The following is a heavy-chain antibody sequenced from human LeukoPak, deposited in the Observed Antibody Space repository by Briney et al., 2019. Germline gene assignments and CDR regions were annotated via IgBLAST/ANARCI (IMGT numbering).Heavy chain of an antibody. CDR2: ISGSGGST. D-gene: IGHD6-19*01. J-gene: IGHJ3*02. Sequence: GGSLRLSCAASGFTCSSYAMSSVRQAPGKGLEWVSAISGSGGSTYYADSVKGRFTISRDNSKNTLYLQMNSLRAEDTAVYYCAKVTSSGWYGAFDIWGQGTMVTVSS. CDR3: AKVTSSGWYGAFDI. CDR1: GFTCSSYA. V-gene: IGHV3-23*01.